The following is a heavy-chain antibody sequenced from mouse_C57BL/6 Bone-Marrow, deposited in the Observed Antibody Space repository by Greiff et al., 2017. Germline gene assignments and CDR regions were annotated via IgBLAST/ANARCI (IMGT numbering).Heavy chain of an antibody. Sequence: VQLKQSGPELVKPGASVKIPCKASGYTFTDYNMDWVKQSHGKSLEWIGDINPNNGGTIYNQKFKGKATLTVVKSSSTAYMELRSLTSEDTAVYYCARQGYYGKGNWYFDVWGTGTTVTVSS. CDR1: GYTFTDYN. D-gene: IGHD2-1*01. V-gene: IGHV1-18*01. J-gene: IGHJ1*03. CDR2: INPNNGGT. CDR3: ARQGYYGKGNWYFDV.